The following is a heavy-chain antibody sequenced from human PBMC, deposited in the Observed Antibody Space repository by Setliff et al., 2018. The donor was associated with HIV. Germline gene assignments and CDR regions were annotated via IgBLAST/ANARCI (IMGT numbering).Heavy chain of an antibody. J-gene: IGHJ4*02. V-gene: IGHV4-39*01. CDR3: AMTGYSATWYFDL. CDR1: GGSISSGRYY. CDR2: FSYTDSGTS. Sequence: SETLSLTCTVSGGSISSGRYYWAWIRQPPGRGPEWIGSFSYTDSGTSYHNPSLKSRVTTFADTSKNQFSLFLSSVTAADTGVYYCAMTGYSATWYFDLWGQGTLVTVSS. D-gene: IGHD3-9*01.